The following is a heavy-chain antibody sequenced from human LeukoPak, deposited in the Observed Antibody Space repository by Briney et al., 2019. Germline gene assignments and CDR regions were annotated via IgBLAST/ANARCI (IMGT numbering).Heavy chain of an antibody. CDR3: ARGGGESTSGYYFDY. D-gene: IGHD3-9*01. V-gene: IGHV4-59*01. Sequence: PSETLSLTCTVSGGSIRTSYWAWIRQPPGKGVEYIGLISGTGSANYNASLEGRVTISLVTSKIQFSLKMRSVTAADTAMYYCARGGGESTSGYYFDYWGQGTLVTVSS. J-gene: IGHJ4*02. CDR1: GGSIRTSY. CDR2: ISGTGSA.